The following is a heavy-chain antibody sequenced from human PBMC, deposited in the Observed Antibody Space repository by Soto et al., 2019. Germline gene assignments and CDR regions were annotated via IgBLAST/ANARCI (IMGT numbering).Heavy chain of an antibody. CDR3: ARPGLSGGEFIDAFDI. D-gene: IGHD2-21*01. CDR1: GYSFTSYW. Sequence: GESLKISCKGSGYSFTSYWIGWVRQMPGKGLEWMGIIYPGDSDTRYSPSFQGQVTISADKSISTAYLQWSSLKASDTAMYYCARPGLSGGEFIDAFDIWGQGTMVTVSS. V-gene: IGHV5-51*01. CDR2: IYPGDSDT. J-gene: IGHJ3*02.